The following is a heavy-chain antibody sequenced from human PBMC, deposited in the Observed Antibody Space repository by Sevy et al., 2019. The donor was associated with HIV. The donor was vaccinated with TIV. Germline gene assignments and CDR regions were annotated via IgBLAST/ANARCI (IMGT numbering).Heavy chain of an antibody. CDR3: XXEGAPYRNIRYCSGDNCYYNWFDP. CDR1: GFIFNDYA. V-gene: IGHV3-30*10. CDR2: ISDDGNNK. Sequence: GGSLRLSCAASGFIFNDYAMHWVRQAPGKGLEWVAVISDDGNNKYYTDSVEGRFTISRDNSKDTLYLQMNSLRAVDXXXXXXXXEGAPYRNIRYCSGDNCYYNWFDPWGQGTLVTVSS. J-gene: IGHJ5*02. D-gene: IGHD2-15*01.